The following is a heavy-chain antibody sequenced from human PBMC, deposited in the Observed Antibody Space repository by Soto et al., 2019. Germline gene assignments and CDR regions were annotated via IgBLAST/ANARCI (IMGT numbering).Heavy chain of an antibody. CDR3: ARVNWNLGYYGMDV. CDR1: GGSISSSNW. J-gene: IGHJ6*02. D-gene: IGHD1-7*01. CDR2: IYHSGST. Sequence: KTSETLSLTCAVSGGSISSSNWWSWVRQPPGKGLEWIGEIYHSGSTNYNPSLKSRVTISVDKSKNQFSLQLNSVTPEDTAVYYCARVNWNLGYYGMDVWGQGTTVTVSS. V-gene: IGHV4-4*02.